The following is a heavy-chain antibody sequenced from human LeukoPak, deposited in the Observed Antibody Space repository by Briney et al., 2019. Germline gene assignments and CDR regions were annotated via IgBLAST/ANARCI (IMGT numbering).Heavy chain of an antibody. CDR2: ISGSGGSI. J-gene: IGHJ4*02. Sequence: PGGSLRLSCAASGFTFSSYAMSWVRQAPGKGLEWVSAISGSGGSIYYADSVKGWFTISRDNSKNTLYLQMNSLRAEDTAVYYCARQGIILTAYYGYWGQGTLVTVSS. V-gene: IGHV3-23*01. CDR3: ARQGIILTAYYGY. D-gene: IGHD3-9*01. CDR1: GFTFSSYA.